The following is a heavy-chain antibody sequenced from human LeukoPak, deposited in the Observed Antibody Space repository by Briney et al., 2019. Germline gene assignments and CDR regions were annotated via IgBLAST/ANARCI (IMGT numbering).Heavy chain of an antibody. V-gene: IGHV3-30*18. CDR1: GFTFSSYG. D-gene: IGHD2-21*02. J-gene: IGHJ3*02. CDR2: ISYDGSNK. Sequence: GGSLRLSCAASGFTFSSYGMHWVRQAPGKGLEWVAVISYDGSNKYYADSVKGRFTISRDNSKNTLYLQMNSLRAEDTAAYYCAKDLVVVTRDDAFDIWGQGTMVTVSS. CDR3: AKDLVVVTRDDAFDI.